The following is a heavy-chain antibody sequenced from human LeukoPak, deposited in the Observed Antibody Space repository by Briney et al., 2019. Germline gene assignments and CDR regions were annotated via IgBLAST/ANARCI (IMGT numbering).Heavy chain of an antibody. Sequence: SETLSLTCSVSGGSIESYYWSWNRQPPGKGLEFIGYIAASGTTKHNPSLKSRVTLSMDTSKNQFSLKLRSVTAADTAVYFCARFPYFEGFDYWGQGTQVIVSS. CDR3: ARFPYFEGFDY. J-gene: IGHJ4*02. V-gene: IGHV4-4*08. CDR2: IAASGTT. D-gene: IGHD3-9*01. CDR1: GGSIESYY.